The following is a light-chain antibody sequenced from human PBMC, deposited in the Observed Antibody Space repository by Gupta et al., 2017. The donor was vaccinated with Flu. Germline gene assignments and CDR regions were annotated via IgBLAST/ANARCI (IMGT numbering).Light chain of an antibody. CDR3: AAWDDSLNGHYV. CDR2: GNN. V-gene: IGLV1-44*01. CDR1: SSNIGSNA. Sequence: QSVLAQPPSASGTPRQRVTISCSGSSSNIGSNAVNWYQHIPGTAPKLLIYGNNQRPSGVPDRFSGSKSGTSASLAISGLQSEDEADYYCAAWDDSLNGHYVFGTGTKVTAL. J-gene: IGLJ1*01.